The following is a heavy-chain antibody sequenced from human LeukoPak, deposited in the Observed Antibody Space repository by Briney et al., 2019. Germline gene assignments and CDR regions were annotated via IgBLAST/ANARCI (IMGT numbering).Heavy chain of an antibody. Sequence: ASVKVSCKAFGYTFTNYYMHWVRQGPGQGPEWMGIINPSGGTTSYAQTLQGRVTMTRDTSTSTVYMELSSLRSEDTAVYYCARKSRITMVRGDDAMDVWGQGTTVTVSS. CDR1: GYTFTNYY. D-gene: IGHD3-10*01. CDR3: ARKSRITMVRGDDAMDV. V-gene: IGHV1-46*04. CDR2: INPSGGTT. J-gene: IGHJ6*02.